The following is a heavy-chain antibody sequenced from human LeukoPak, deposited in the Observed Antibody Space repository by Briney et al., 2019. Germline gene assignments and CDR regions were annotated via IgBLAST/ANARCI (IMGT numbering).Heavy chain of an antibody. Sequence: QSGGSLRLSCAASGFTFSSYSMNWVRQAPGKGLEWVSAISGSADSTYYADSVKGRFTISRDNSKNTLYLQMNSLRAEDTAVYYCAKGTLIAARLLFDYWGQGTLVTVSS. CDR3: AKGTLIAARLLFDY. V-gene: IGHV3-23*01. CDR1: GFTFSSYS. D-gene: IGHD6-6*01. J-gene: IGHJ4*02. CDR2: ISGSADST.